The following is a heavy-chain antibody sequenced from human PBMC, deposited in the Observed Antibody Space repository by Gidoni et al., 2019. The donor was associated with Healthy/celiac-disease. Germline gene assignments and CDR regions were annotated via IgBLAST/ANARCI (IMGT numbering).Heavy chain of an antibody. Sequence: QVQLQQWGAGLLTPSETLSLTCAVYGGSFSGYYWSWIRQPPGKGLEWIGEINHSGSTNYNPSLKSRVTISVDTSKNQFSLKLSSVTAADTAVYYCASHSSSSYWVDDYWGQGTLVTVSS. CDR3: ASHSSSSYWVDDY. J-gene: IGHJ4*02. D-gene: IGHD6-13*01. CDR2: INHSGST. V-gene: IGHV4-34*01. CDR1: GGSFSGYY.